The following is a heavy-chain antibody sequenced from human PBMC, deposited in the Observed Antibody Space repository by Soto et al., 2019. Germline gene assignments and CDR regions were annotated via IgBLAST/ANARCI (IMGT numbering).Heavy chain of an antibody. V-gene: IGHV4-38-2*01. Sequence: PSETLSLTCAVSGYSISSGYYWGWIRQPPGKGLEGSGSIYHSGSTYYNPSLKSRVTISVDTSKHRFSLKLSSVTAADPAVYYCAGGGLRVGFGFYYYCMDVWGQGTTVTVSS. CDR2: IYHSGST. J-gene: IGHJ6*02. CDR1: GYSISSGYY. CDR3: AGGGLRVGFGFYYYCMDV. D-gene: IGHD4-17*01.